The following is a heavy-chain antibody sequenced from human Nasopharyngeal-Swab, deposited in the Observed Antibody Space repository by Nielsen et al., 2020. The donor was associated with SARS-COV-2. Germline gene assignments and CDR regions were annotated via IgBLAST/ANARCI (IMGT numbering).Heavy chain of an antibody. D-gene: IGHD2-15*01. J-gene: IGHJ3*02. CDR2: IRYDGSNK. Sequence: GESLKISCAASGFSFSEYGMHWVRQAPGKGLEWVAVIRYDGSNKYYADSVKGRFTISRDNSKNTLHLQMNSLSAEDTAVYYCGRDRTYCSGGNCYPDASDIWGQGTMVTVSS. CDR3: GRDRTYCSGGNCYPDASDI. V-gene: IGHV3-33*01. CDR1: GFSFSEYG.